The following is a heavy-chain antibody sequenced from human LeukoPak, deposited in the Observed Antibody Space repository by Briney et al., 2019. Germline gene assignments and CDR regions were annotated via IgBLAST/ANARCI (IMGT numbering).Heavy chain of an antibody. CDR2: INLDGSET. CDR1: GFTFSNYW. V-gene: IGHV3-7*01. Sequence: PGGSLRLSCAASGFTFSNYWMTWVRQGPGEGLEWLANINLDGSETHFVDSVKGRFTISRDNAKNSLSLQMSGLRVEDTAVYYCARDTFQPGLIDSWGQGTLVTVSS. CDR3: ARDTFQPGLIDS. J-gene: IGHJ4*02. D-gene: IGHD2-2*01.